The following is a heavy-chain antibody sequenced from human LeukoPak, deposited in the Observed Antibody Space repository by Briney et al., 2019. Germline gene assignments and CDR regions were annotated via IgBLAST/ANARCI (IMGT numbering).Heavy chain of an antibody. CDR1: GGSTSSYY. J-gene: IGHJ3*02. V-gene: IGHV4-59*01. Sequence: SETLSLTCTVSGGSTSSYYWSWIRQPPGKGLEWIGYIYYSGSTNYNPSLLSRVTISVDTSKNQFSLKLSSVTAADTAVYFCARDPQYSSSSDAFDIWGQGTMVTVSS. CDR2: IYYSGST. D-gene: IGHD6-13*01. CDR3: ARDPQYSSSSDAFDI.